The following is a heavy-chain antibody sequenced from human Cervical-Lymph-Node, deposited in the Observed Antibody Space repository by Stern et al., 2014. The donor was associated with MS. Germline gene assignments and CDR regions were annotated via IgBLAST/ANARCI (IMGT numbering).Heavy chain of an antibody. CDR1: TYTFTAYH. V-gene: IGHV1-2*02. CDR3: ARDAPGPVDQTACYDY. J-gene: IGHJ4*02. CDR2: IDCNSGAT. Sequence: QVQLVQSRAEVKQPGTSVKVSCQASTYTFTAYHLHWVRQDPGQGIEWMGWIDCNSGATKYAQKFQGRVTMTRDTSISTAYMELSRLTSDDTAVYYCARDAPGPVDQTACYDYWGQGTLVTVSS. D-gene: IGHD2-21*01.